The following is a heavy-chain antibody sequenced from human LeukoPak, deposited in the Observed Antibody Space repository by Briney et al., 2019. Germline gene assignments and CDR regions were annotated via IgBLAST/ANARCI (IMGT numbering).Heavy chain of an antibody. CDR2: FSFNGEST. CDR3: AKGGYSNGRYYYYYMDV. J-gene: IGHJ6*03. CDR1: GFTFNNYA. Sequence: GGSLRLSCAASGFTFNNYAMSWVRQAPGKGLEWVSSFSFNGESTYYADSAKGRFTISRDNSKNTLYLQMSSLRAEDTAVYYCAKGGYSNGRYYYYYMDVWGEGTTVTVSS. D-gene: IGHD5-18*01. V-gene: IGHV3-23*01.